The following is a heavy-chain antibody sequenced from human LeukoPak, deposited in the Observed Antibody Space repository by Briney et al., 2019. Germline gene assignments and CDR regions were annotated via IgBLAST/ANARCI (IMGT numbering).Heavy chain of an antibody. V-gene: IGHV3-7*01. CDR3: ATVSLSNSRDY. CDR1: GFSFSSYW. Sequence: GGSLRLSCAASGFSFSSYWICWVRQAPGKGLKWVATIKQDGSEKYFVDSVKGRFTISRDNAKNSLYLQMNSLRAEDTAVYYCATVSLSNSRDYWGQGTLVTVSS. CDR2: IKQDGSEK. D-gene: IGHD2-2*01. J-gene: IGHJ4*02.